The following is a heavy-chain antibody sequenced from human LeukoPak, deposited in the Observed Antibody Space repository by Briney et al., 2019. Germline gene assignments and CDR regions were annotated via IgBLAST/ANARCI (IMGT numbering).Heavy chain of an antibody. CDR2: INHSGST. J-gene: IGHJ5*02. V-gene: IGHV4-34*01. Sequence: PSETLSLTCTVSSGSITRYYWSWIRQPPGKGLEWIGEINHSGSTNYNPSLKSRVTISVDTSKNQFSLKLSSVTAADTAVYYCARRSSWYSTNWFDPWGQGTLVTVSS. D-gene: IGHD6-13*01. CDR3: ARRSSWYSTNWFDP. CDR1: SGSITRYY.